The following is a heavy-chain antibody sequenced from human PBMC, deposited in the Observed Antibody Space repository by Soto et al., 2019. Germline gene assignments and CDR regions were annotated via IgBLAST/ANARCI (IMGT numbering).Heavy chain of an antibody. D-gene: IGHD1-26*01. J-gene: IGHJ4*02. CDR2: INEDGSER. V-gene: IGHV3-7*05. CDR1: GFTFSTYW. CDR3: ERVWVLDD. Sequence: EVQLVESGGGLVQPGGSLRLSCAASGFTFSTYWMSWVRQTPGKGLEWVANINEDGSERYYVDSVKGRFTISRDNAKNSLYLQMNSLRGEDTAVYYCERVWVLDDWGQGTLVTVSS.